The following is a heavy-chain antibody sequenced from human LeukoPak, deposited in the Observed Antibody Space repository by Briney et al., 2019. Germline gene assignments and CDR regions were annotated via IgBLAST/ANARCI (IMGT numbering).Heavy chain of an antibody. Sequence: GRSLRLYCAAPGCTFSSYGMHWVREAPGKGLEWVAVIWYDGSNKYYADSVKGRFTISRDNSKNTLYLQMNSLRAEDTAVYYCARERAYCGGDCYPWYFDYWGQGTLVTVSS. D-gene: IGHD2-21*02. CDR2: IWYDGSNK. CDR1: GCTFSSYG. CDR3: ARERAYCGGDCYPWYFDY. V-gene: IGHV3-33*01. J-gene: IGHJ4*02.